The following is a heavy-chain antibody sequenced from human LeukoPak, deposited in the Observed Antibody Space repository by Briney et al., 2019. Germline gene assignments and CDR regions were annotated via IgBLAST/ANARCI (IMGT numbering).Heavy chain of an antibody. J-gene: IGHJ4*02. Sequence: PGGSLRLSCAASGFTFSSYAMSWVRQAPGKGLEWVSAISGSGGSTYYADSVKGRYTISRDNSKNTLYLQMNSLRAEDTAVYYCAKAGGSGWVYYFDYWGQGTLVTVSS. D-gene: IGHD6-19*01. CDR1: GFTFSSYA. V-gene: IGHV3-23*01. CDR2: ISGSGGST. CDR3: AKAGGSGWVYYFDY.